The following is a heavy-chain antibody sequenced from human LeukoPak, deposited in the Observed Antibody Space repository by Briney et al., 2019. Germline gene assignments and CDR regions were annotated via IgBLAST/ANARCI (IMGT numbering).Heavy chain of an antibody. D-gene: IGHD6-19*01. V-gene: IGHV1-69*13. Sequence: ASVKVSCKASGGTFSSYAISWVRQAPGQGLEWMGGIIPIFGTANYAQKFQGRVTITADESTSTAYMERSSLRSEDTAVYYCARAGSRIAVAGDAFDIWGQGTMVTVSS. CDR1: GGTFSSYA. J-gene: IGHJ3*02. CDR3: ARAGSRIAVAGDAFDI. CDR2: IIPIFGTA.